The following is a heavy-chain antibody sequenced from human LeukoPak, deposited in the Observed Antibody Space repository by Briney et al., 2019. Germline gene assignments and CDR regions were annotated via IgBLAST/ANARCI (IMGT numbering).Heavy chain of an antibody. J-gene: IGHJ4*02. CDR2: IYYSGST. CDR3: ARITGGYSYGYFDY. Sequence: SQTLSLTCTVSGGSISSGGYYWSWIRQHPGKGLEWIGYIYYSGSTYYNPSLKSRVTISVDTSKSQFSLKLSSVTAADTAVYYCARITGGYSYGYFDYWGQGTLVTVSS. CDR1: GGSISSGGYY. V-gene: IGHV4-31*03. D-gene: IGHD5-18*01.